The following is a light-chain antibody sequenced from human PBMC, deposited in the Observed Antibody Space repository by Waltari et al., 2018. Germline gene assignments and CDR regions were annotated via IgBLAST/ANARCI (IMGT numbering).Light chain of an antibody. V-gene: IGLV3-1*01. Sequence: SYELTQPPSVSVSPGQTAITCSGDNLGIKYTSWYQQKPGQSPVLVIYQDMKRPSGIPERFSGSNSVNTATLTISGTQAMDEADYYCQAWDSSTYVFGTGTKVTVL. CDR2: QDM. CDR3: QAWDSSTYV. CDR1: NLGIKY. J-gene: IGLJ1*01.